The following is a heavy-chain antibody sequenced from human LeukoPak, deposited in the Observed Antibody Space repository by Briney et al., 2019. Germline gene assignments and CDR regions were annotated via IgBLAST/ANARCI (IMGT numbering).Heavy chain of an antibody. D-gene: IGHD2-8*02. V-gene: IGHV4-59*01. CDR3: ACGVGSGEAFDI. Sequence: PSETLSLTCTVSGGSISSYYWSWIRQPPGKGLEWIGYVYYSGSTNYNPSLKSRVTISVDTSKNQFSLKLSSVTAADTAVYYCACGVGSGEAFDIWGQGTMVTVSS. CDR1: GGSISSYY. CDR2: VYYSGST. J-gene: IGHJ3*02.